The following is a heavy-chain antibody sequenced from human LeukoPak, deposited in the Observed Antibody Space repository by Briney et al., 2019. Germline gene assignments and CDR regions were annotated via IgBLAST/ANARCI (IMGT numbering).Heavy chain of an antibody. CDR1: GYSISSNSW. Sequence: SDTLSLTCAVSGYSISSNSWWGWIRQPPGKGLEWIGYIYHSGTTYYNSSLKSRVTMSVDTSKNQFSLKLNSVTAVDTAVYYCALYDGTYGYFDYWGQGSLVTVSS. CDR2: IYHSGTT. D-gene: IGHD1-26*01. J-gene: IGHJ4*02. V-gene: IGHV4-28*01. CDR3: ALYDGTYGYFDY.